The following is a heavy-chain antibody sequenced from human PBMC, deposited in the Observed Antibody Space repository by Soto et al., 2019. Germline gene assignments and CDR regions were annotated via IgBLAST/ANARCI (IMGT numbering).Heavy chain of an antibody. D-gene: IGHD4-17*01. V-gene: IGHV3-21*01. Sequence: EVQLVESGGGLVKPGGSLRLSCAASGFTFSSYSMNWVRQAPGKGLEWVSSISSSSSYIYYADSVKGRFTISRDNAKNSLYLQMNSLRAEDTAVYYCARDSTVTQNYYCMDVWGQGTTVTVSS. J-gene: IGHJ6*02. CDR3: ARDSTVTQNYYCMDV. CDR2: ISSSSSYI. CDR1: GFTFSSYS.